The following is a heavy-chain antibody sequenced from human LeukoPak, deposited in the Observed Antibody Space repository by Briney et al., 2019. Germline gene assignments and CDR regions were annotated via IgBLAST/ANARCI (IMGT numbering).Heavy chain of an antibody. V-gene: IGHV3-30-3*01. J-gene: IGHJ4*02. CDR1: GFTFSSYA. D-gene: IGHD6-13*01. Sequence: PGGSLRLSCAASGFTFSSYAMHWVRQAPGKGLEWVAVISYDGSNKYYADSVKGRFTISRDNSKNTLYLQMNSLRAEDTALYYCARERQQLRYFDYWGQETLVTVSS. CDR2: ISYDGSNK. CDR3: ARERQQLRYFDY.